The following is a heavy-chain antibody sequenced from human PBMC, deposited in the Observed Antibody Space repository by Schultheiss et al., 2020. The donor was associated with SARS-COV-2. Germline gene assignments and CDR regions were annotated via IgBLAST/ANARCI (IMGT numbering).Heavy chain of an antibody. CDR1: GFTFSSYE. CDR3: ARVPWIQLGAGYYYGMDV. Sequence: GESLKISCAASGFTFSSYEMNWVRQAPGKGLEWVSYISNSGSTIYYADSVKGRFTISRDNAKKSLYLQMNSLRAEDTAVYYCARVPWIQLGAGYYYGMDVWGQGTTVTVSS. V-gene: IGHV3-48*03. J-gene: IGHJ6*02. CDR2: ISNSGSTI. D-gene: IGHD5-18*01.